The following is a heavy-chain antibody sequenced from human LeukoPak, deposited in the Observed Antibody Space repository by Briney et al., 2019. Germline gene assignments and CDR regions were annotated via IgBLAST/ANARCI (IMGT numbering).Heavy chain of an antibody. V-gene: IGHV6-1*01. CDR3: ARDPFNWNYAAFDI. Sequence: PSQTLSLTCAISGDSVSSNSAAWNWIRQSPSRGLEWLGRTYYRSKWYNDNAVSVKSRITINPDTSKNQFSLQLNSVTPEDTAVYYCARDPFNWNYAAFDIWGQGTMVTVSS. J-gene: IGHJ3*02. D-gene: IGHD1-7*01. CDR2: TYYRSKWYN. CDR1: GDSVSSNSAA.